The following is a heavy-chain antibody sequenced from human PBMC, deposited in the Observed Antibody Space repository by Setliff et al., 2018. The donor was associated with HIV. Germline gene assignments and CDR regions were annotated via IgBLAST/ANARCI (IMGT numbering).Heavy chain of an antibody. Sequence: PSETLSLTCTVSGDSASNSRYYWAWIRQPPGKGLEYIGSIHYDERTYYNPSLKSRVTISLDTSKNQFSLNLTSVTAADTAVYYCARGGTSSNWFDPWGQGTLVTVSS. V-gene: IGHV4-39*07. CDR3: ARGGTSSNWFDP. CDR2: IHYDERT. CDR1: GDSASNSRYY. D-gene: IGHD1-26*01. J-gene: IGHJ5*02.